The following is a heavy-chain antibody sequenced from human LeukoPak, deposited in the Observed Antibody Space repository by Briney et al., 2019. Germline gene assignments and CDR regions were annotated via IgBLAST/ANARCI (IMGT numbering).Heavy chain of an antibody. CDR1: GFTFSRDW. CDR2: INSDGSST. D-gene: IGHD1-26*01. V-gene: IGHV3-74*01. Sequence: GSLRLSFAASGFTFSRDWMHWVRQAPGKGLVWISRINSDGSSTNYADSVKGRFTISRDNARNTLYLQMNSLRADDTAVYYCAKDLGRYRNNFFDYWGQGNLVTVSS. J-gene: IGHJ4*02. CDR3: AKDLGRYRNNFFDY.